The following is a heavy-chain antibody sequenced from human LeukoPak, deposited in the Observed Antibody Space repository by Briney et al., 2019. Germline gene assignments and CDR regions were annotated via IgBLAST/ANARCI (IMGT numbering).Heavy chain of an antibody. J-gene: IGHJ4*02. CDR3: AKDTYYYDSSGYSGY. Sequence: GSLRLSCAASGFTFSSYGMHWVRQAPGKGLEWVAFIRYDGSNKYYADSVKGRFTISRDNSKNTLYLQMNSLRAEDTAVYYCAKDTYYYDSSGYSGYWGQGTLVTVSS. CDR1: GFTFSSYG. CDR2: IRYDGSNK. D-gene: IGHD3-22*01. V-gene: IGHV3-30*02.